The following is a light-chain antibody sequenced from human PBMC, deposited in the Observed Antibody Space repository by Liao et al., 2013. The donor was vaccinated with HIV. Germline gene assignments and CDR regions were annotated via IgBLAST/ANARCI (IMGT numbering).Light chain of an antibody. CDR1: NIGSKS. CDR2: YDS. Sequence: SYVLTQPPSVSVAPGKTARITWGGNNIGSKSVHWYQQKPGQAPVLVIYYDSDRPSGIPERFSGSNSGNTATLTISRVEAGDEADYYCQVWDPSSDHYVFGTGTKVTVL. J-gene: IGLJ1*01. V-gene: IGLV3-21*04. CDR3: QVWDPSSDHYV.